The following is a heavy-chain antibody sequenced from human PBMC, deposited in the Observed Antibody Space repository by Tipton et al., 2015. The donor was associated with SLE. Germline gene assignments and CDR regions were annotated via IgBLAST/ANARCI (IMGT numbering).Heavy chain of an antibody. Sequence: TLSLTCAVYGGSFSGYYWSWIRQPPGKGLEWIGEINHSGSTNYYPSLKSRVTISVDTSKNQFSLKLSSVTAADTAVYYCARAGGSYCDYWGQGTLVTVSS. CDR3: ARAGGSYCDY. CDR2: INHSGST. J-gene: IGHJ4*02. V-gene: IGHV4-34*01. CDR1: GGSFSGYY. D-gene: IGHD1-26*01.